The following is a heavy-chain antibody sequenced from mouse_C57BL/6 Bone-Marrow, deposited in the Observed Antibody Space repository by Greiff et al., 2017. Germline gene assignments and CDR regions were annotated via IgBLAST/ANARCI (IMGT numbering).Heavy chain of an antibody. J-gene: IGHJ3*01. CDR3: ARLGGYDGAWFAY. V-gene: IGHV5-6*01. CDR2: ISSGGSYT. Sequence: EVKLVESGGDLVKPGGSLKLSCAASGFTFSSYGMSWVRQTPDKRLEWVATISSGGSYTYYQDSVKGRFTFTRDNAKNTLYLQMSSLKSEDTAMYYCARLGGYDGAWFAYWGQGTLVTVSA. CDR1: GFTFSSYG. D-gene: IGHD2-2*01.